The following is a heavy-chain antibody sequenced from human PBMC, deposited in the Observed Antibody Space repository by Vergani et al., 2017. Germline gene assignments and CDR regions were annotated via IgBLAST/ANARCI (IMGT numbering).Heavy chain of an antibody. Sequence: QVQLQQWGAGLLKPSETLSLTCAVYGGSFSGYYWSWNRQPPGKGLEWIGEINHSGSTNYNPSLKSRVTISVDTSKNQFSLKLSSVTAADTAVYYCARGEQWLVSDYWGQGTLVTVSS. J-gene: IGHJ4*02. V-gene: IGHV4-34*01. D-gene: IGHD6-19*01. CDR3: ARGEQWLVSDY. CDR1: GGSFSGYY. CDR2: INHSGST.